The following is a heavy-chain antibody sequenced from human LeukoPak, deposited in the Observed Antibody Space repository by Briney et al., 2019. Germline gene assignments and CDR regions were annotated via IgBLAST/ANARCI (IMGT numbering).Heavy chain of an antibody. Sequence: PGGSLRLSCAASGFKFSDHYIDWVRQAPGKGLEWVGRSRNKASSYTTEYAASVEGRFTISRDVSESSLYLQMNSLRNEDTAVQYCGKIWINANHGMGVWGQGNKVTVS. J-gene: IGHJ6*02. CDR2: SRNKASSYTT. D-gene: IGHD3-3*01. CDR1: GFKFSDHY. CDR3: GKIWINANHGMGV. V-gene: IGHV3-72*01.